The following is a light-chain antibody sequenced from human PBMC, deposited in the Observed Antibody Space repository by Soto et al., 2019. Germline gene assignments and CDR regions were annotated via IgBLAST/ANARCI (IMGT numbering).Light chain of an antibody. CDR2: DAS. CDR1: QSISSW. CDR3: QQYNTYSSLT. Sequence: DIHMTQSPSTLSASFVDIVTITCQASQSISSWLAWYQQKLGRAPRLLIYDASSLESGVPSRFSGSGYGTEFTLTISSLQPDDFATYYCQQYNTYSSLTFGGGTKVDFK. V-gene: IGKV1-5*01. J-gene: IGKJ4*01.